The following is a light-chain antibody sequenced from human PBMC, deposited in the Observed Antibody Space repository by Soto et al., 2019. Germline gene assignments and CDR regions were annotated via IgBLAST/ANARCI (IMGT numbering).Light chain of an antibody. J-gene: IGKJ4*01. CDR3: QQFYTTPLT. CDR2: WAS. V-gene: IGKV4-1*01. CDR1: QSVLYSSTNRNY. Sequence: DIVMTQSPDSLAVSLGERASINCSSSQSVLYSSTNRNYLTWYQQKPGHPPKLLIYWASTRESGVPDRFSGSGSGTDFTLTISSLQTEDGAVYYCQQFYTTPLTFGGGTKVEIK.